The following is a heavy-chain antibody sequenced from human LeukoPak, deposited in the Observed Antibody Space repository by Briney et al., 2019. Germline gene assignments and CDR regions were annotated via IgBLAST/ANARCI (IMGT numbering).Heavy chain of an antibody. V-gene: IGHV4-39*07. Sequence: PSETLSLTCTVSGLSTSSSSYYWGRLRQPPGKGLEWIGRIYYSGSTYYNPSLKSRVTISVDTSKNQFSLKLSSVTAADTAVYYCARWESGSRRTYYFDYWGQGTLVTVSS. CDR1: GLSTSSSSYY. CDR3: ARWESGSRRTYYFDY. CDR2: IYYSGST. J-gene: IGHJ4*02. D-gene: IGHD1-26*01.